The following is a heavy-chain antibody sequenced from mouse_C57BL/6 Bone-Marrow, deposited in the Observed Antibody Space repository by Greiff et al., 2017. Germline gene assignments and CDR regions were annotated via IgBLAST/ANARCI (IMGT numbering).Heavy chain of an antibody. CDR3: ARHGGYYYGSSPFAY. J-gene: IGHJ3*01. CDR2: IWSDGST. Sequence: VQVVESGPGLVAPSQSLSITCTVSGFSLTSYGVHWVRQPPGKGLEWLVVIWSDGSTTYNSALKSRLSISKDNSKSQVFLKMNSLQTDDTAMYYCARHGGYYYGSSPFAYWGQGTLVTVSA. CDR1: GFSLTSYG. D-gene: IGHD1-1*01. V-gene: IGHV2-6-1*01.